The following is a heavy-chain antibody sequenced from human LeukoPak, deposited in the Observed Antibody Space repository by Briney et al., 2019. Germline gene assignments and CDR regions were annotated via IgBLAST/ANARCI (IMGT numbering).Heavy chain of an antibody. J-gene: IGHJ6*02. V-gene: IGHV1-2*02. CDR2: INPNSGGT. CDR1: VYTFTGYY. CDR3: ARTYYDFWSGYYKTGDYYYYGMDV. D-gene: IGHD3-3*01. Sequence: ASVKDSCKSSVYTFTGYYMHWVRPAPGQGLAWVGWINPNSGGTNYAQKFQGRVTITRDTSISTAYMKLSSLRSDDTAVYYCARTYYDFWSGYYKTGDYYYYGMDVWGQGTTVTVSS.